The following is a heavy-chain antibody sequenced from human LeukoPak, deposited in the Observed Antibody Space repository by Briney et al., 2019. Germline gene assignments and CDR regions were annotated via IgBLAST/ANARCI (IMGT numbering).Heavy chain of an antibody. CDR2: IYYSGST. V-gene: IGHV4-30-2*03. J-gene: IGHJ4*02. CDR1: GGSISSGGYY. D-gene: IGHD2-15*01. Sequence: PSQTLSLTCTVSGGSISSGGYYWSWIRQPPGKGLEWIGSIYYSGSTYYNPSLKSRVTISIDTSKNQFSLKLSSVTAADTAVYYCARHYSANSFDYWGQGTLVTVSS. CDR3: ARHYSANSFDY.